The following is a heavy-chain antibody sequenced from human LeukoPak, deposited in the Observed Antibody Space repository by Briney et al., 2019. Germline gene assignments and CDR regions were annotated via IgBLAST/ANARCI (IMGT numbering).Heavy chain of an antibody. V-gene: IGHV1-46*01. CDR2: INPGGGST. J-gene: IGHJ4*02. CDR1: GYTFTSYY. CDR3: ARDLRASYDSSGYYFDY. D-gene: IGHD3-22*01. Sequence: ASVKVSCKASGYTFTSYYMHWVRQAPGQGLEWMGIINPGGGSTSYAQKFQGRVTMTRDTSTSTVYMELSSLRSEDTAVYYCARDLRASYDSSGYYFDYWGQGTLVTVSS.